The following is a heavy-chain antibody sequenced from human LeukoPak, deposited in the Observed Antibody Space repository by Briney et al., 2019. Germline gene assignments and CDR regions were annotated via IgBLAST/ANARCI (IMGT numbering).Heavy chain of an antibody. D-gene: IGHD3-10*01. Sequence: ASVKVSCKASGYTFTSYAMHWVRQAPGQRLEWMGWINAGNGNTKYSQKFQGRVTITRDTSAGTAYMELSSLRSEDTAVYYCARAPYPLRGVIPFDIWGQGTMVTVSS. V-gene: IGHV1-3*01. J-gene: IGHJ3*02. CDR1: GYTFTSYA. CDR2: INAGNGNT. CDR3: ARAPYPLRGVIPFDI.